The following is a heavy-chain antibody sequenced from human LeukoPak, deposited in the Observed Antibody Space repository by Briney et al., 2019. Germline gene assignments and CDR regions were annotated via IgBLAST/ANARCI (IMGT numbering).Heavy chain of an antibody. J-gene: IGHJ4*02. D-gene: IGHD6-6*01. CDR3: ARGPYSSSALFDY. V-gene: IGHV4-59*11. CDR2: IYYSGGT. Sequence: PSETLSLTCAVSGASISSPNWWSWIRQPPGKGLEWIGYIYYSGGTNYNPSLKSRVTISVDTSKTQFSLKLSSVTAADTAAYYCARGPYSSSALFDYWGQGTLVTVSS. CDR1: GASISSPNW.